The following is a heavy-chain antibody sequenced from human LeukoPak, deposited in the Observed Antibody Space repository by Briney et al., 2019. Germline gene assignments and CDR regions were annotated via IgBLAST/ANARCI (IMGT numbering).Heavy chain of an antibody. CDR2: INHSGST. J-gene: IGHJ4*02. Sequence: PSETLSLTCGVDGGSFCGYYWSWIRQPPGKGLEWIGEINHSGSTNYNPSLKSRVTISVDTSKNQFSLKLSSVTAADTAVYYCARRNSSGWYSIGFWYWGQGTLVTVSS. V-gene: IGHV4-34*01. D-gene: IGHD6-19*01. CDR3: ARRNSSGWYSIGFWY. CDR1: GGSFCGYY.